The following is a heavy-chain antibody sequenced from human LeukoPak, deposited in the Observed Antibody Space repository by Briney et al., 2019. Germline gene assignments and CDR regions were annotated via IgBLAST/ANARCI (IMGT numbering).Heavy chain of an antibody. CDR2: ISSSSSTI. V-gene: IGHV3-48*01. J-gene: IGHJ6*03. Sequence: GGSLRLSCAASGFTFSSYSMNWVRQAPGKGLEWVSYISSSSSTIYYADSVKGRFTISRDNAKNSLYLQMNSLRAEDTAVYYCARDSGGYCSSTSCYPYYMDVWGKGTTVTVSS. CDR1: GFTFSSYS. D-gene: IGHD2-2*01. CDR3: ARDSGGYCSSTSCYPYYMDV.